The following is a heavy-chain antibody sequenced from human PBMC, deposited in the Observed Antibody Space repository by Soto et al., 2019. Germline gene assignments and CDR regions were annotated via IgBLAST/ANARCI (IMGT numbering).Heavy chain of an antibody. CDR3: ARETSYELSHDAFDI. CDR2: IYYSGST. J-gene: IGHJ3*02. Sequence: SETLSPTCTVSGGSISSYYWSWIRQPPGKGLEWIGYIYYSGSTNYNPSLKSRVTISVDTSKNQFSLKLSSVTAADTAVYYCARETSYELSHDAFDIWGQGTMVTVSS. V-gene: IGHV4-59*01. D-gene: IGHD1-26*01. CDR1: GGSISSYY.